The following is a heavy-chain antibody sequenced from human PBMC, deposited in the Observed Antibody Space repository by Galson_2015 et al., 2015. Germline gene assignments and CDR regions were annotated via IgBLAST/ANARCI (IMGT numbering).Heavy chain of an antibody. V-gene: IGHV4-59*01. CDR1: GGSISSSY. CDR2: IYYSGST. CDR3: ARVGYDFWSGYSIGDWFDP. J-gene: IGHJ5*02. D-gene: IGHD3-3*01. Sequence: SETLSLTCTVSGGSISSSYWSWIRQPPGKGLEWIGYIYYSGSTNYNPSLKSRVTISVDASKNQFSLKLSSVTAADTAVYYCARVGYDFWSGYSIGDWFDPWGQGTLVTVSS.